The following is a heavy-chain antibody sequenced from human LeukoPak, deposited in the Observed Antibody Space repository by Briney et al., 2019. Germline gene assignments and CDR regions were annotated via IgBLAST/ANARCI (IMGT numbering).Heavy chain of an antibody. J-gene: IGHJ5*02. CDR2: ISYDGSNK. CDR3: AKDQICSSTSCYSGWFDP. CDR1: GFTFSSYG. Sequence: GGSLRPSCAASGFTFSSYGMHWVRQAPGKGLEWVAVISYDGSNKYYADSVKGRFTISRDNSKNTLYLQMNSLRAEDTAVYYCAKDQICSSTSCYSGWFDPWGQGTLVTVSS. V-gene: IGHV3-30*18. D-gene: IGHD2-2*01.